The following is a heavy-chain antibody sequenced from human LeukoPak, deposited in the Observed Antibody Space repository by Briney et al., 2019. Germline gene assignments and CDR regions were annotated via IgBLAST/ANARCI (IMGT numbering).Heavy chain of an antibody. D-gene: IGHD3-16*02. CDR1: GFTFGAYW. CDR3: ARHIVGEQNFDY. CDR2: IKDDGSAQ. Sequence: TRGSLRLSCAASGFTFGAYWMSWFRQAPGKGPEWVANIKDDGSAQFYVDSLEGRFTISRDNAKNTLYLQMDTMRVEDTAVYYCARHIVGEQNFDYWSQGTLVTVSS. V-gene: IGHV3-7*01. J-gene: IGHJ4*02.